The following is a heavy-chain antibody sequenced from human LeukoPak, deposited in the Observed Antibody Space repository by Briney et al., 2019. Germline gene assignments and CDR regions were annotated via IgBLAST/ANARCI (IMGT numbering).Heavy chain of an antibody. V-gene: IGHV3-23*01. J-gene: IGHJ6*03. CDR2: ISGSGGST. CDR1: GFTFSSYA. Sequence: GGSLRLSCAASGFTFSSYAMSWVRQAPGKGLEWVSAISGSGGSTYYADSVKGRFTISRDNSKNMLYLQMNSLRAEDTALYYCAKDGGLDYCMGVWGKGTTVTVSS. CDR3: AKDGGLDYCMGV. D-gene: IGHD3-16*01.